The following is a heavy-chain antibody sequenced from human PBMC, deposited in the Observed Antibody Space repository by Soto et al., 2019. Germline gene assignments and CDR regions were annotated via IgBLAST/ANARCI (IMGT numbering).Heavy chain of an antibody. CDR3: VREDGVVGASSAFDS. CDR1: GFTLTTYT. Sequence: EVQLVESGGGLVAPGGSLRLSCVASGFTLTTYTMNWFRQAPGTGLEWVSSINGRSNYKYYSESVKGRFTISRDNAQNSLFLQMSRLGPEDTAVYYCVREDGVVGASSAFDSWGQGTLVTVSS. D-gene: IGHD1-26*01. CDR2: INGRSNYK. J-gene: IGHJ4*02. V-gene: IGHV3-21*02.